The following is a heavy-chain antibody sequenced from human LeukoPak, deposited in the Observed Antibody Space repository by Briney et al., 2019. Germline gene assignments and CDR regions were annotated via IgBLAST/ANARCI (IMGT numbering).Heavy chain of an antibody. CDR1: GFTFSSYS. V-gene: IGHV3-48*04. Sequence: PGGSLRLSCAASGFTFSSYSMNWVRQAPGKGLEWVSYISSSSSTIYYADSVKGRFTISRDNAKNSLYLQMNSLRAEDTAVYYCAGADIPMAFDIWGQGTMVTVSS. D-gene: IGHD3-9*01. CDR3: AGADIPMAFDI. J-gene: IGHJ3*02. CDR2: ISSSSSTI.